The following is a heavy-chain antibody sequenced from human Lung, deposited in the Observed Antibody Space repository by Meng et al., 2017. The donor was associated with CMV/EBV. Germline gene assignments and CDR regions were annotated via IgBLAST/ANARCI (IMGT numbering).Heavy chain of an antibody. CDR2: IIPIIGIT. J-gene: IGHJ4*02. CDR1: GSSFGNYG. V-gene: IGHV1-69*10. CDR3: ARERDSSSWFDGY. Sequence: SXXVSXXASGSSFGNYGISWVRQAPGQGLEWMGVIIPIIGITKYAQRFQGRVTITADTSTSTAYMELSSLRSEDTAMYYCARERDSSSWFDGYWGQGTXVTVAS. D-gene: IGHD6-13*01.